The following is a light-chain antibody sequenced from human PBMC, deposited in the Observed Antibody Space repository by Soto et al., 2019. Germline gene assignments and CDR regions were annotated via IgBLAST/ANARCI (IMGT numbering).Light chain of an antibody. CDR1: QSVGRRH. CDR2: GES. J-gene: IGKJ1*01. CDR3: QQYGSSSWT. V-gene: IGKV3-20*01. Sequence: EIVLTQSPRTLSLSPGERATLSCIASQSVGRRHLAWYQQKCGQAPRILMYGESRRATGIPDRFSGSGPGTDFTLTISRLEPEDLAVYYCQQYGSSSWTLGQGTKVDTK.